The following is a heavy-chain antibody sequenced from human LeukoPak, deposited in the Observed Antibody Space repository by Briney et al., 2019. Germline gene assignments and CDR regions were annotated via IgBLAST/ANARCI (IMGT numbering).Heavy chain of an antibody. Sequence: PGRSLRLSCAASGFTFNSYCMHWVRQAPGKGLEGVAVISYDGSNTYYADSVKGRFTISRDNSKNTLYLQMNSLRAEDTAVYYCAKDGQWLANYYYYSGMDVWGQGTTVTVSS. CDR1: GFTFNSYC. V-gene: IGHV3-30*18. CDR3: AKDGQWLANYYYYSGMDV. D-gene: IGHD6-19*01. CDR2: ISYDGSNT. J-gene: IGHJ6*02.